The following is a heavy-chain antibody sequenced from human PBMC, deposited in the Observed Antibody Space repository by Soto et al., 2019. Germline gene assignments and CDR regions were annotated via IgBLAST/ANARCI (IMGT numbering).Heavy chain of an antibody. CDR2: IGPESGAT. J-gene: IGHJ4*02. CDR1: GYTFTGHY. Sequence: ASVKVSCKASGYTFTGHYIHWVRQAPEQGPEWMGEIGPESGATRYAEKFQGRVTMTLDTSITTVYMELRNLSPDDTAVYYCGRGRSGQIVVFYWGQGTPVTVSS. CDR3: GRGRSGQIVVFY. D-gene: IGHD1-26*01. V-gene: IGHV1-2*02.